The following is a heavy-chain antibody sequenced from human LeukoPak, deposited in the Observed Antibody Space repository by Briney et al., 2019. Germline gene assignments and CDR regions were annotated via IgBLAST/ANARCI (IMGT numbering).Heavy chain of an antibody. CDR3: GKDSRGYYWYAFEF. J-gene: IGHJ3*01. CDR2: ISSSGSTI. Sequence: PGGSLRLSCAASGFTFSDYYMSWIRQAPGKGLEWVSYISSSGSTIYYADSVKGRFTISRDNAKNSLYLQMNSLRAEDTAVYYCGKDSRGYYWYAFEFWGQGKMVNVSS. V-gene: IGHV3-11*01. CDR1: GFTFSDYY. D-gene: IGHD3-22*01.